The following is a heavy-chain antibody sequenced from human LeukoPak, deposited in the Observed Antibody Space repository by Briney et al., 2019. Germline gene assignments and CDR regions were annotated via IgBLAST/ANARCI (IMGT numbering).Heavy chain of an antibody. CDR3: ARLKPPLDY. Sequence: SETLSLTCTVSGGSISSYYWSWIRQPPGKGLEWIGYIYYSGSTNYNPSLKSRVTISVDTSKNQFSLKLSSVTAADTAVYYCARLKPPLDYWGQGTLVTVSS. J-gene: IGHJ4*02. CDR1: GGSISSYY. CDR2: IYYSGST. D-gene: IGHD3-16*01. V-gene: IGHV4-59*01.